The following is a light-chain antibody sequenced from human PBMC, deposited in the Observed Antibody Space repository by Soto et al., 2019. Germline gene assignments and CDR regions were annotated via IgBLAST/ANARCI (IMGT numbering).Light chain of an antibody. Sequence: EIVMTQSPATLSVSPGERATLSCRASQSVSSNLAWYQQKPGQAPRLLIYGVSTRATGIPDRFSGSGSGTEFTLTISSLQAEDSAVYFCQQYNNWPTWTFGQGTKVDIK. V-gene: IGKV3D-15*01. CDR3: QQYNNWPTWT. J-gene: IGKJ1*01. CDR1: QSVSSN. CDR2: GVS.